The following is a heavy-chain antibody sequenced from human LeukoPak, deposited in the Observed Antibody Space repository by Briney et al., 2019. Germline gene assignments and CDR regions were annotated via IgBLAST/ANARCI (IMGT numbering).Heavy chain of an antibody. Sequence: ASETLSLTCTVSGGSISSYYWSWIRQPPGKGLEWIGYIYYSGSTNYNPSLKSRVTISVDTSKNQFSLKLSSVTAADTAVYYCARGQDCSGGSCYLSGGSEFDPWGQGTLVTVSS. V-gene: IGHV4-59*12. CDR2: IYYSGST. CDR1: GGSISSYY. J-gene: IGHJ5*02. CDR3: ARGQDCSGGSCYLSGGSEFDP. D-gene: IGHD2-15*01.